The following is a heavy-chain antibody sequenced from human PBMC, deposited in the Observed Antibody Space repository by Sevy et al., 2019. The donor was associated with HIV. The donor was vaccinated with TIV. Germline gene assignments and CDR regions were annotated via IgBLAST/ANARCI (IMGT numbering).Heavy chain of an antibody. Sequence: GGSLRLSCAASGFAFSNYYAMHWVRQAPGKGLEWVALISYDGSDTYYADSVKGRFTVSRDNSDNILYLHMNSLRSEDTAVYYCAKDFTGYNGMDVWGQGTMVTVSS. CDR2: ISYDGSDT. CDR3: AKDFTGYNGMDV. J-gene: IGHJ6*02. CDR1: GFAFSNYYA. V-gene: IGHV3-30-3*01. D-gene: IGHD3-9*01.